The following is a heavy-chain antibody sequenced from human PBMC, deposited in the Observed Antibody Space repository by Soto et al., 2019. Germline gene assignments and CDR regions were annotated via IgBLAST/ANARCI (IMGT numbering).Heavy chain of an antibody. V-gene: IGHV3-30-3*01. CDR3: ARDLSDDSSGYIDY. Sequence: SQKLSCTASGFTFRIYARHWTRPARGKGLEWVAVISYDGSNKYYADSVKGRFTISRDNSKNTLYLQMNSLRAEDTAVYYCARDLSDDSSGYIDYWGQGTLVTVSS. J-gene: IGHJ4*02. CDR1: GFTFRIYA. CDR2: ISYDGSNK. D-gene: IGHD3-22*01.